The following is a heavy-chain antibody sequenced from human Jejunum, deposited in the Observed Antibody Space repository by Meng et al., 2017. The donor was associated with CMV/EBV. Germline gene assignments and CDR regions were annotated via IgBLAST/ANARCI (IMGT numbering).Heavy chain of an antibody. D-gene: IGHD5-18*01. CDR1: GDSVTTRGHF. CDR3: AGGYSDFDY. V-gene: IGHV4-61*08. J-gene: IGHJ4*02. Sequence: LTSTVAGDSVTTRGHFWSWIRQSPGKGLEWIGYISYSATTQYNPSFRSRVSILVDASNSQFSLKLTSVTVADTAIYFCAGGYSDFDYWGQGTLVTVSS. CDR2: ISYSATT.